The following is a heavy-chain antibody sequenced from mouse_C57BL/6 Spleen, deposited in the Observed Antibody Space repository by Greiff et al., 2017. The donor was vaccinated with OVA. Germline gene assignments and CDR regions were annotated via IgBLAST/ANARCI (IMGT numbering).Heavy chain of an antibody. CDR1: GFTFSSYA. Sequence: EVQLQESGGGLVKPGGSLKLSCAASGFTFSSYAMSWVRQTPEKRLEWVATISDGGSYTYYPDNVKGRFTISRDNAKNNLYLQMSHLKSEDTAMYYCARDMVHDDYDVKDFDVWGTGTTVTVSS. J-gene: IGHJ1*03. CDR3: ARDMVHDDYDVKDFDV. D-gene: IGHD2-4*01. CDR2: ISDGGSYT. V-gene: IGHV5-4*01.